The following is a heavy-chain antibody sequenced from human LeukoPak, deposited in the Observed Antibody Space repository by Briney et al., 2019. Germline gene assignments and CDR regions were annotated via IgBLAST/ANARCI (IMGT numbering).Heavy chain of an antibody. V-gene: IGHV3-64*01. CDR2: ISSNGGST. Sequence: GGSLRLSCAASGFTFSSYGMHWVRQAPGKGLEYVSAISSNGGSTYYANSVKGRFTISRDNSKNTLYLQMGSLRAEDMAVYYCARGPEDYGSGSYYDYYYYGMDVWGQGTTVTVSS. D-gene: IGHD3-10*01. CDR1: GFTFSSYG. CDR3: ARGPEDYGSGSYYDYYYYGMDV. J-gene: IGHJ6*02.